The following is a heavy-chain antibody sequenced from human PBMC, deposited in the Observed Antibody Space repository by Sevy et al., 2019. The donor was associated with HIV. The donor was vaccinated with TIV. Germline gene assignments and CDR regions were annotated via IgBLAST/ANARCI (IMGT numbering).Heavy chain of an antibody. CDR3: GKDIRNYEGDYYHFYGMDV. J-gene: IGHJ6*02. V-gene: IGHV3-9*01. CDR1: GFTFDDYP. Sequence: GGSLRLSCAASGFTFDDYPMHWVRQAPGKDLEWVSGISWNSASTGYADSVKGRFTISRDNAKKYLYLQMNSLRAEDTAFYYCGKDIRNYEGDYYHFYGMDVWGQGTTVTVSS. CDR2: ISWNSAST. D-gene: IGHD4-4*01.